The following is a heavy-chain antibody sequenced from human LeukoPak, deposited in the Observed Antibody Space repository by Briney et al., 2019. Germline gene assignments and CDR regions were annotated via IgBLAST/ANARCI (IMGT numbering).Heavy chain of an antibody. CDR1: GYTFTSYG. CDR3: AVFSSSWYNLDY. J-gene: IGHJ4*02. Sequence: GASVKVSCKASGYTFTSYGISWVRQAPGQGLEWLGWISVYNVNTNYAQKLQGRVTMTTDTSTSTAYMELSRLRSDDTAVYYCAVFSSSWYNLDYWGQGTLVTVSS. CDR2: ISVYNVNT. D-gene: IGHD6-13*01. V-gene: IGHV1-18*01.